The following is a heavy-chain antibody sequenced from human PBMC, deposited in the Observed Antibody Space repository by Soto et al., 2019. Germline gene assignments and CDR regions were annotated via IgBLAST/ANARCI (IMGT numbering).Heavy chain of an antibody. D-gene: IGHD2-15*01. V-gene: IGHV4-34*01. J-gene: IGHJ4*02. Sequence: QVQLQQWGAGLLKPSETLSLTCAVYGGSFSGYYWSWIRQPPGKGLEWIGEINHSGSTNYNPSLKSRVTISVDTSKNHFPLKLSSVTAADTAVYYCARAAPRYCRGGSCYSGRDSWGQGTLVTVSS. CDR3: ARAAPRYCRGGSCYSGRDS. CDR2: INHSGST. CDR1: GGSFSGYY.